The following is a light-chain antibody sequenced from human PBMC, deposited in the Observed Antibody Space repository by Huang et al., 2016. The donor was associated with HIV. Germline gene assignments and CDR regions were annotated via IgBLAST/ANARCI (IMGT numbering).Light chain of an antibody. V-gene: IGKV3-11*01. J-gene: IGKJ2*01. CDR3: QQPGS. CDR1: QSVGGY. Sequence: EIVLTQSPATLSLSPGERATLSCRASQSVGGYLAWYQQKPGQAPRLLIYDTSTMATGIPARCSGSGSETDFTLTISSLEPEDFAVYYCQQPGSFGQGTKVDIK. CDR2: DTS.